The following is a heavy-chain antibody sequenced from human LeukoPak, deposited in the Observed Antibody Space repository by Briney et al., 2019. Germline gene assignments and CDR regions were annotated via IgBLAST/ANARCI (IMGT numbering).Heavy chain of an antibody. CDR3: AREVGSGRYYFDY. CDR2: IYYSGST. J-gene: IGHJ4*02. V-gene: IGHV4-39*07. CDR1: GGSISSSSYS. D-gene: IGHD6-19*01. Sequence: NPSETLSLTCSVSGGSISSSSYSWGWVRQPPGKGLEWIARIYYSGSTYYNPSLKSRVTISVDTSKNQFSLKLSSVTAADTAVYYCAREVGSGRYYFDYWGQGTLVTVSS.